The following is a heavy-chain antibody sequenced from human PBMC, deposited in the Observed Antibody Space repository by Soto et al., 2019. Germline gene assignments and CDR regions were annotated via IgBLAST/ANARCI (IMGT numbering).Heavy chain of an antibody. J-gene: IGHJ4*02. CDR2: ISAYNGHT. CDR1: AYTFTSYG. CDR3: ARVGVGPTISVAY. D-gene: IGHD1-26*01. Sequence: QVPLVQSGAAVKKPGASVQVSCKASAYTFTSYGITCVRQAPGQGLEWMGWISAYNGHTNYAQELQGRVTMTTDTSRGRAYMALRRLRSGGTAVYYCARVGVGPTISVAYWGEGSLVIVS. V-gene: IGHV1-18*01.